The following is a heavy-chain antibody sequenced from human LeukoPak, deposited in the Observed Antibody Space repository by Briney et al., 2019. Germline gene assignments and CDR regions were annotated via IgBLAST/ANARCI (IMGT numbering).Heavy chain of an antibody. CDR3: ARMAPKTYYYYGMDV. V-gene: IGHV1-69*04. D-gene: IGHD5-24*01. CDR2: IIPILGIA. CDR1: GGTFSSYA. J-gene: IGHJ6*02. Sequence: GASVKVSCKASGGTFSSYAISWVRQAPGQGLEWMGRIIPILGIANYAQKSQGRVTITADKSTSTAYMELSSLRSEDTAVYYCARMAPKTYYYYGMDVWGQGTTVTVSS.